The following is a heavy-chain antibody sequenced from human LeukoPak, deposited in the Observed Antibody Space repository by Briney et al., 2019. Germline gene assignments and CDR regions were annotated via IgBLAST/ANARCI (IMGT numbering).Heavy chain of an antibody. CDR3: ARNGIFPNGFDI. V-gene: IGHV3-20*04. CDR1: GFTFDDYG. CDR2: INWNGGST. D-gene: IGHD2-15*01. Sequence: PGGSLRLSCAASGFTFDDYGMSWVRQAPGKGLEWVSGINWNGGSTGYADSVKGRFTISRDNAKNSLYLQMNSLRAEDTAVYYCARNGIFPNGFDIWGQGTMVTVSS. J-gene: IGHJ3*02.